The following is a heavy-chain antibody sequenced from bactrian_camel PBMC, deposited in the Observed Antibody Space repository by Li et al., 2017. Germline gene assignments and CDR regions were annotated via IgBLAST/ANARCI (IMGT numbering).Heavy chain of an antibody. CDR2: ICKDEGRT. CDR3: AAAGSSLLYFAY. J-gene: IGHJ6*01. D-gene: IGHD2*01. CDR1: GSTFSSYD. V-gene: IGHV3S40*01. Sequence: VQLVESGGGLVQPGGSLRLFCIGSGSTFSSYDMAWVRRKGLEWVSTICKDEGRTYYADSVKGRSTISKDNAKSMLYLQMNSLRPEDMAVYYCAAAGSSLLYFAYRGQGTQVTVS.